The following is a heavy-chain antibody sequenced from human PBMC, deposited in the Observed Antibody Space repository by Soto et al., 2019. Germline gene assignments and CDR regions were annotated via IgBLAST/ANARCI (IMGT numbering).Heavy chain of an antibody. D-gene: IGHD3-22*01. Sequence: PXESLKISCRGSGYSFISFWIGWVRQMPGKGLEWMGAIYPGDSDKRNSPSFQGQVTISADKSISTAFLHWSSLKASDTAMYYCARYDSRGDYFDYWGQGTLVTVSS. V-gene: IGHV5-51*01. CDR3: ARYDSRGDYFDY. CDR1: GYSFISFW. CDR2: IYPGDSDK. J-gene: IGHJ4*02.